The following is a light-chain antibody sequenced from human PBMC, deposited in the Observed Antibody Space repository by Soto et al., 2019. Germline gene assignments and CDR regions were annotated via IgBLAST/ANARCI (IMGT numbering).Light chain of an antibody. CDR2: DAS. CDR3: QHYNSYSEA. CDR1: QNIRSR. Sequence: DFKMSLSLSTLSAYVGDRVTITCRASQNIRSRLAWFQQKPGKAPKLLIYDASSLESGVPQRFSGSGSGTEFTLTISSLQPDDFATYYCQHYNSYSEAFGQGTMVDVK. J-gene: IGKJ1*01. V-gene: IGKV1-5*01.